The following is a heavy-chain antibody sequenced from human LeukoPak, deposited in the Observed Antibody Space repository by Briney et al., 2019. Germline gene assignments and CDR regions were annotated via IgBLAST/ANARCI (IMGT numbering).Heavy chain of an antibody. Sequence: ASVKVSCKASGYTFTGYCMHWVRQAPGQGLEWMGRINPNSGGTDYAQMFQGRVTMTRDTSISTAYMELSRLRSDDTAVYYCARDLEQWVVFDYWGQGTLVTVSS. J-gene: IGHJ4*02. CDR3: ARDLEQWVVFDY. V-gene: IGHV1-2*06. D-gene: IGHD6-19*01. CDR1: GYTFTGYC. CDR2: INPNSGGT.